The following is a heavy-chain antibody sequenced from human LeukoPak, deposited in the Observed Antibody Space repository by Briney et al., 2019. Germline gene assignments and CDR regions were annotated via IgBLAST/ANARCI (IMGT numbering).Heavy chain of an antibody. CDR2: IYHSGST. Sequence: SETLSLTCAVSGYSISSGYYWGWIRQPPGKGLEWIGSIYHSGSTNYNPSLKSRVTISVDTSKNQFSLKLSSVTAADTAVYYCARDKLGYCSSTSCYRGFDPWGQGTLVTVSS. J-gene: IGHJ5*02. D-gene: IGHD2-2*02. V-gene: IGHV4-38-2*02. CDR3: ARDKLGYCSSTSCYRGFDP. CDR1: GYSISSGYY.